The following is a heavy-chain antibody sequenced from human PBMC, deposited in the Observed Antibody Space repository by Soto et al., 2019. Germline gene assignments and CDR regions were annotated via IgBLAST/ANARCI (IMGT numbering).Heavy chain of an antibody. J-gene: IGHJ4*02. V-gene: IGHV1-2*04. CDR2: INPTSGGT. CDR1: GYTFTGYY. D-gene: IGHD4-17*01. Sequence: DSVKVSCKASGYTFTGYYMPWVRQATGQGLEWMGWINPTSGGTNYAQKFQGWVTMTRDTSISTPDMELSRLRSDDTAVYYCARLAVGGTTALHGSDYWGKGTLVTVSS. CDR3: ARLAVGGTTALHGSDY.